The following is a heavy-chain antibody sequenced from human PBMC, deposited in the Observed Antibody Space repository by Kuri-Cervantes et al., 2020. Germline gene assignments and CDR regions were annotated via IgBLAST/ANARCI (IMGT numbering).Heavy chain of an antibody. CDR1: GFTFSSYW. CDR2: INSDGSST. D-gene: IGHD4-17*01. V-gene: IGHV3-74*01. Sequence: GESLKISCAASGFTFSSYWMHWVRQAPGKGLVWVSRINSDGSSTSYADSVKGRFTISRDNAKNTLYLQMSSLRAEDTAVYYCARDFVDGDYPGYWGQGTLVTVSS. CDR3: ARDFVDGDYPGY. J-gene: IGHJ4*02.